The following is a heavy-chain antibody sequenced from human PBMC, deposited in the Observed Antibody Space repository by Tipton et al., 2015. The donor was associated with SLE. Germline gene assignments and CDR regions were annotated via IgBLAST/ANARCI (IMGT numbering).Heavy chain of an antibody. CDR3: ARKRNGMGI. Sequence: LRLSCTVSGGSITSSSYYWGWIRQPPGKGLEWIGRIYYSGSTHYNPSLKSRVTISVDTSKNQFSLKLSSVTAADTAVYYCARKRNGMGIWGQGTMVTVSS. V-gene: IGHV4-39*07. D-gene: IGHD5-24*01. J-gene: IGHJ3*02. CDR2: IYYSGST. CDR1: GGSITSSSYY.